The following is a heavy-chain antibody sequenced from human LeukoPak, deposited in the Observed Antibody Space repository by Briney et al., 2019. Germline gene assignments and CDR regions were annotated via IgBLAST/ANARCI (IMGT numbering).Heavy chain of an antibody. CDR2: IKQDGSEK. V-gene: IGHV3-7*03. Sequence: GGSLRLSCAASGFTFGDTWMNWVRQVPGQGLERVANIKQDGSEKFYVASVKGRFTISRDNGKSSLYLQMNSLRAEDTALYYCATSYDMGWLIGYWGQGTLVTVSS. D-gene: IGHD3/OR15-3a*01. J-gene: IGHJ4*02. CDR1: GFTFGDTW. CDR3: ATSYDMGWLIGY.